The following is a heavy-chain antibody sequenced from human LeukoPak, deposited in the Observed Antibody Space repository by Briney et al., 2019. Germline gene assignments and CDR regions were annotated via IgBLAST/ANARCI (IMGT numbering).Heavy chain of an antibody. V-gene: IGHV3-33*01. CDR3: AREVYDSSGPTFDY. D-gene: IGHD3-22*01. J-gene: IGHJ4*02. CDR2: IWYDGSSK. Sequence: GGSLRLSCAASGFTFSSYGMHWVRQAPGKGLEWVAVIWYDGSSKYYADSVKGRFTISRDNSKNTLYLQMNSLRAEDTAVYYCAREVYDSSGPTFDYWGQGTLVTVSS. CDR1: GFTFSSYG.